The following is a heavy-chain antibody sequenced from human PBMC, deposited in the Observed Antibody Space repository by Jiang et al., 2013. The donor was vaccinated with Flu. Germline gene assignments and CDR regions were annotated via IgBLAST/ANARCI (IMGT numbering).Heavy chain of an antibody. CDR2: LNHSGST. CDR3: ARVWYSSSPFDP. V-gene: IGHV4-34*01. CDR1: GGSFSGYY. D-gene: IGHD6-13*01. Sequence: LKPSETLSLTCAVYGGSFSGYYWSWIRQPPGKGLEWIGELNHSGSTNYNPSLKSRVTISADTSKNQFSLKLSSVTAADTAVYYCARVWYSSSPFDPWGQGTLVTVSS. J-gene: IGHJ5*02.